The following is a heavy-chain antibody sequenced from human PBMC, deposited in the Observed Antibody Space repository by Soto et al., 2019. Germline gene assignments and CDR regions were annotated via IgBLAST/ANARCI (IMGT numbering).Heavy chain of an antibody. V-gene: IGHV4-31*03. D-gene: IGHD3-10*01. CDR3: ARGKPLDTMVRGVIRIHFDY. CDR1: GGSISSGGYY. CDR2: IYYSGST. Sequence: SETLSLTCTVSGGSISSGGYYWSWIRQHPGKGLEWIGYIYYSGSTYYNPSLKSRVTISVDTSKNQFSLKLSSVTAADTAVYYCARGKPLDTMVRGVIRIHFDYWGQGTLVTVSS. J-gene: IGHJ4*02.